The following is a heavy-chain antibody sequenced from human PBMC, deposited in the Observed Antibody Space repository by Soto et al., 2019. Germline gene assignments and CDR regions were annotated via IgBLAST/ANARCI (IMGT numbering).Heavy chain of an antibody. CDR1: GYSFTSYW. J-gene: IGHJ6*02. V-gene: IGHV5-10-1*01. Sequence: PGESLTISCKGSGYSFTSYWISWVRQMPGKGLEWMGRIDPSDSYTNYSPSFQGHVTISADKSISTAYLQWSSLKASDTAMYYCARGGIAARPEYYGMDVWGQGTTVTVSS. CDR2: IDPSDSYT. CDR3: ARGGIAARPEYYGMDV. D-gene: IGHD6-6*01.